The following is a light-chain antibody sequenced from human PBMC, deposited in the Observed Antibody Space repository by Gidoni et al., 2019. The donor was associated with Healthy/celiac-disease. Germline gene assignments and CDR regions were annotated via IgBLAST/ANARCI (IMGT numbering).Light chain of an antibody. Sequence: DIQMTQSPSSLSASVGDRVTITCLASQSISSYLNWYQQKPGKAPKLLIYAASSMQSGVPSRFSGSGSGTDFTLTISSLQPEDFATYYCQQSYSTAPLTFGGXTKVEIK. CDR3: QQSYSTAPLT. J-gene: IGKJ4*01. CDR1: QSISSY. CDR2: AAS. V-gene: IGKV1-39*01.